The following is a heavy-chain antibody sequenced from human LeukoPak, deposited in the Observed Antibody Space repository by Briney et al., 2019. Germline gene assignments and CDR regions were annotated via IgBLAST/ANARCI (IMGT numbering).Heavy chain of an antibody. J-gene: IGHJ4*02. V-gene: IGHV4-59*08. CDR1: GGSISSYY. Sequence: SETLSLTCTVSGGSISSYYWSWIRQPPGKGLEWIGYIYYSGSTNYNPSLKSRVTISVDTSKNQFSLKLSSVTAADTAVYYCARGDIAVAGAYYFDYWGQGTLVTVSS. D-gene: IGHD6-19*01. CDR3: ARGDIAVAGAYYFDY. CDR2: IYYSGST.